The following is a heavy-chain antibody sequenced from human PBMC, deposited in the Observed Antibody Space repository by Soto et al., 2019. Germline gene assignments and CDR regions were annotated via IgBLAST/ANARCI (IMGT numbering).Heavy chain of an antibody. CDR2: LNGEGNPA. J-gene: IGHJ3*01. Sequence: EVQLVESGGGLVQPGGSLRLSCEASGFIFNYYWMHWVRQAPGEGLVWVSRLNGEGNPATYTDSVNGRFTISRDTAKHTLYLQMSSLRAEDTAMYYCARYSGGAFDVWGQGSIVTVSS. CDR1: GFIFNYYW. V-gene: IGHV3-74*01. CDR3: ARYSGGAFDV. D-gene: IGHD6-19*01.